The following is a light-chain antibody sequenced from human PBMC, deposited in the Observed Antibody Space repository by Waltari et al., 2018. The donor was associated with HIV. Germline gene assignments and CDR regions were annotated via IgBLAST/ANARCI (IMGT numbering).Light chain of an antibody. CDR3: QQSYSIPLT. CDR1: QSISSY. V-gene: IGKV1-39*01. CDR2: AAS. Sequence: DIQMTQSPSSLSASVGDRVTITCRASQSISSYLIWYQQKPGKAPKLLISAASSLQRGVPSRFSGSGSGTDFTLTISSLQPEDFATYYCQQSYSIPLTFGGGTKVEIK. J-gene: IGKJ4*01.